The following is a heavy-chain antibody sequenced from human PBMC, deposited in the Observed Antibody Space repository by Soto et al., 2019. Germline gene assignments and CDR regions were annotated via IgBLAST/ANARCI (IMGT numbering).Heavy chain of an antibody. CDR2: ISGYNANT. V-gene: IGHV1-18*01. D-gene: IGHD2-15*01. CDR1: GYPFSRFG. J-gene: IGHJ6*02. CDR3: ARAHPYTYSAPSLDV. Sequence: ASVKVSCKASGYPFSRFGVTWVRQAPGQGLEWMGWISGYNANTNYAEKLQGRVSMTTDTSTTTAYMELWSLRSDDTAVYYCARAHPYTYSAPSLDVWGQGTTVTVSS.